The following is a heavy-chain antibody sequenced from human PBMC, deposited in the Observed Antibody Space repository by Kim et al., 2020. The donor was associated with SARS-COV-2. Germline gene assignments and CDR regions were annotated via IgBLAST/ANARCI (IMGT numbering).Heavy chain of an antibody. J-gene: IGHJ4*02. D-gene: IGHD3-10*01. CDR1: GFTFSSYG. V-gene: IGHV3-33*05. CDR3: ARGTLWFGEFRVDY. Sequence: GWSLRLSCAASGFTFSSYGMHWVRQAPGKGLEWVAVISYDGSNKYYADSVKGRFTISRDNSKNTLYLQMNSLRAEDTAVYYCARGTLWFGEFRVDYWGQG. CDR2: ISYDGSNK.